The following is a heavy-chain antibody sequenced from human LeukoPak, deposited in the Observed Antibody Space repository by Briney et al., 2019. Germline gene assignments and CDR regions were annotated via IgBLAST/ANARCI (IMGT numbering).Heavy chain of an antibody. J-gene: IGHJ5*02. Sequence: GGSLRLSCAASGFTVSSNYMSWVRQAPGKGLEWVSVIYSGGTTYYADSVKGRFTISRDNAKNSLYLQMNSLRAEDTAVYYCARLLWVTTKNWFDPWGQGTLVTVSS. CDR2: IYSGGTT. CDR1: GFTVSSNY. CDR3: ARLLWVTTKNWFDP. V-gene: IGHV3-66*04. D-gene: IGHD4-11*01.